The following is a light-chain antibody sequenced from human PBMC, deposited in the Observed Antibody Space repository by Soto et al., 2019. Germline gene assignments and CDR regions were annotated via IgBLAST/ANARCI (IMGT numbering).Light chain of an antibody. Sequence: EIVLTQSPGTLSLSPGERATLSCRASQRVSSSYLAWYQQKPGQAPRLLISGASSRVTGIPDRFSGSGSGTDFTLTISRLEPEDFVVYYCQHYGSSPTWTFGQGTKVEIK. CDR3: QHYGSSPTWT. CDR2: GAS. CDR1: QRVSSSY. V-gene: IGKV3-20*01. J-gene: IGKJ1*01.